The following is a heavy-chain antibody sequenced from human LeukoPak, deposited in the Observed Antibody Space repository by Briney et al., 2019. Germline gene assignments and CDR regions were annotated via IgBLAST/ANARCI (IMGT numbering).Heavy chain of an antibody. CDR3: ARGSGYDFGYYYYMDV. J-gene: IGHJ6*03. V-gene: IGHV3-23*01. D-gene: IGHD5-12*01. Sequence: PGGSLRLSCAASGFTFSSYAMSWIRQAPGKGLEWVSAISGSGGSTYYADSVKGRFTISRDNSKNTLYLQMNSLRAEDTAVYYCARGSGYDFGYYYYMDVWGKGTTVTVSS. CDR1: GFTFSSYA. CDR2: ISGSGGST.